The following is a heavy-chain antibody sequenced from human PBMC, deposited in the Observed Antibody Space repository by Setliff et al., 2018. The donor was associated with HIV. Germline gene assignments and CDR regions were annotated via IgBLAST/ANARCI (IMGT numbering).Heavy chain of an antibody. CDR1: GFSFSSYS. V-gene: IGHV3-23*01. CDR2: IGGSGGST. D-gene: IGHD6-19*01. Sequence: GSLRLSCAANGFSFSSYSMSWVRQAPGKGLEWVSGIGGSGGSTYYADSVKGRFTVSRDYSKNTIYLQMSSLRAEDSAVYYCAKSASWDLRGWLHWGQGTRVTVSS. J-gene: IGHJ4*02. CDR3: AKSASWDLRGWLH.